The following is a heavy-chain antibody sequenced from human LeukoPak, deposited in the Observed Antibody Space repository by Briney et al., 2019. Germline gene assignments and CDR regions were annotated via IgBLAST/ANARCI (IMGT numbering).Heavy chain of an antibody. D-gene: IGHD3-22*01. V-gene: IGHV1-18*01. CDR3: ARDFWNFYDDSGYNRDFDS. Sequence: VASVKVSCKATSRISWVRQAPGQGLEWMGWIGTYGGDTYYAQKFQGRITVSTDTSTSTVYMELRNLRSDDTAVYYCARDFWNFYDDSGYNRDFDSWGQGTLVTVSS. CDR1: TSR. CDR2: IGTYGGDT. J-gene: IGHJ5*01.